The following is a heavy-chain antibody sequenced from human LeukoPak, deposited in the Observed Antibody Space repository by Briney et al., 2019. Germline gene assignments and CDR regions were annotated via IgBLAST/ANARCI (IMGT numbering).Heavy chain of an antibody. Sequence: SETLPLTCTVSGGSISSYYWSWFRQTPGKGPEWIGYIYYSGSTKYNPSLKSRVTISVDRSKNQFSLKLDSVTAADTAVYYCARYWGVQLWPHWYFDLWGRGSLVTVSS. V-gene: IGHV4-59*01. D-gene: IGHD5-18*01. J-gene: IGHJ2*01. CDR3: ARYWGVQLWPHWYFDL. CDR1: GGSISSYY. CDR2: IYYSGST.